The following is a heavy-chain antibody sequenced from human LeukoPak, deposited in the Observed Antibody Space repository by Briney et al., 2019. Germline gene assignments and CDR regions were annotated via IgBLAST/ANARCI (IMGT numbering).Heavy chain of an antibody. CDR3: ASSAYYSSGWFGY. J-gene: IGHJ4*02. CDR1: GGSFSGYY. V-gene: IGHV4-34*01. D-gene: IGHD6-19*01. CDR2: INHSGST. Sequence: PSETLSLTCAVYGGSFSGYYWSWIRQPPGKGLEWIGEINHSGSTNYNPSLKSRVTISVDTSKNQFSLKLGSVTAADTAVYYCASSAYYSSGWFGYWGQGTLVTVSS.